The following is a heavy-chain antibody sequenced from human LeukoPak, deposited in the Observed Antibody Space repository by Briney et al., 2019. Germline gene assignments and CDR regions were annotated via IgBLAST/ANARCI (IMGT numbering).Heavy chain of an antibody. CDR2: VDTDGSGT. D-gene: IGHD6-19*01. Sequence: PGGSLRLSCEASGITFNNYWLHWVRQAPGKGLVWVSRVDTDGSGTIYADSVKGRFTVSRDNAKNTLYLQMISLRAEDTAVYYCARGGYSSGLDYWGQEILVTVSS. V-gene: IGHV3-74*01. CDR1: GITFNNYW. CDR3: ARGGYSSGLDY. J-gene: IGHJ4*02.